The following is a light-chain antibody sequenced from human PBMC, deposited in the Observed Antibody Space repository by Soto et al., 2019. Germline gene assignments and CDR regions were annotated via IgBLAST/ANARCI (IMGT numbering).Light chain of an antibody. J-gene: IGKJ1*01. Sequence: DIQMTQSPSALSASIGDRVTITCRASQSISSWLAWYQQKPGKAPRLLIYQASSLETEVPSRFSGSGSGTEFTLTISSLQPEDFVTYYCQQYNSYSLTFGQGTKVEIK. CDR3: QQYNSYSLT. CDR1: QSISSW. CDR2: QAS. V-gene: IGKV1-5*03.